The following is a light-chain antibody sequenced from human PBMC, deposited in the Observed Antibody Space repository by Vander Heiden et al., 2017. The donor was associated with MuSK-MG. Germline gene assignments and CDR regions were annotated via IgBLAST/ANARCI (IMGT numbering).Light chain of an antibody. V-gene: IGKV1-39*01. CDR1: QSIGTN. Sequence: DIQMTQSPSSLSASVADRVTITCRASQSIGTNLKCYRQKPERAPELLIYDASGLQSGVPSRVSGSGSGTDFTLTISSLKPEDYETYSCQVSYRGGFTFGPGTKVEIK. CDR3: QVSYRGGFT. J-gene: IGKJ3*01. CDR2: DAS.